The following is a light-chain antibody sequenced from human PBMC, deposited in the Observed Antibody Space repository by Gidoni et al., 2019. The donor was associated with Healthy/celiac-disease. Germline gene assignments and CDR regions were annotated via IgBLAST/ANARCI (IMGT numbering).Light chain of an antibody. CDR2: QDS. V-gene: IGLV3-1*01. CDR3: QAWDSSTEEV. Sequence: SYELTQPPSVSVSPGQTASITCSGDKLGDKYACWYQQKPGQSPVLVIYQDSKRTSGIPERFSGSNSGNTATLTISGTQAMDEADYYCQAWDSSTEEVFGGGTKLTVL. J-gene: IGLJ3*02. CDR1: KLGDKY.